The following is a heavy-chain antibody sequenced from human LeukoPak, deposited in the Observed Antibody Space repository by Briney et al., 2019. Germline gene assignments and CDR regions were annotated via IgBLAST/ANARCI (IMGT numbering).Heavy chain of an antibody. CDR3: ARTRIWGSRSDAFDF. D-gene: IGHD7-27*01. V-gene: IGHV1-69*05. CDR1: GGSFSRHA. CDR2: IIPMLGTA. Sequence: AASVKVSCKASGGSFSRHALNWVRQAPGQGLEWMGGIIPMLGTANYADHLRDRVTITTDESTSTVYMELSSLRSEDTATYYCARTRIWGSRSDAFDFWGQGTLVTVSS. J-gene: IGHJ3*01.